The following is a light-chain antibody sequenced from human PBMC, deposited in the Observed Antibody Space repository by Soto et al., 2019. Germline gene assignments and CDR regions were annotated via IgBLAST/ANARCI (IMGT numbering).Light chain of an antibody. CDR3: QQRSNWPPVFT. CDR2: DAS. CDR1: QSVSSY. V-gene: IGKV3-11*01. Sequence: EIVLTQSPATLSLSPGERATLSCRASQSVSSYLAWYQQKPGQAPRLLIYDASNRATGIPARFSGSGSGTDFTLTISSLEPEDFAVYSCQQRSNWPPVFTFSPGTKVDIK. J-gene: IGKJ3*01.